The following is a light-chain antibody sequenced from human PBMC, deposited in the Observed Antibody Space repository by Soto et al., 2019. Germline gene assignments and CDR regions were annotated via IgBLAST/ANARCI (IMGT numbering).Light chain of an antibody. CDR3: QQLNNYPRIT. V-gene: IGKV1-9*01. Sequence: DLQLTQSPSFLSASVGDRVTITCRASQGISSYLAWYQQKPGKAPNLLIYSASTLEGGVPSRFSGSGYGTEFTLTISSLQPEDFATYFCQQLNNYPRITFGPGTKVDIK. J-gene: IGKJ3*01. CDR1: QGISSY. CDR2: SAS.